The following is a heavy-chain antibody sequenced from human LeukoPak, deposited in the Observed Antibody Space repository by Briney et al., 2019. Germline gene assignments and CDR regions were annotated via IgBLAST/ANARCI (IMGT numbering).Heavy chain of an antibody. Sequence: ASVKVSCKASGYTFTSYGISWVRQAPGQGLEWMEWISAYNGNTNYAQKPQGRVTMTTDTSTSTAYMELRSLRSDDTAVYYCARLRITIFGVALIFDYWGQGTLVTVSS. V-gene: IGHV1-18*01. CDR3: ARLRITIFGVALIFDY. J-gene: IGHJ4*02. CDR1: GYTFTSYG. D-gene: IGHD3-3*01. CDR2: ISAYNGNT.